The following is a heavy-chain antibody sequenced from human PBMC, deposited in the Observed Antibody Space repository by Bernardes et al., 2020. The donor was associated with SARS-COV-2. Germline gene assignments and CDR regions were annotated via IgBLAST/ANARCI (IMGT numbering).Heavy chain of an antibody. J-gene: IGHJ6*02. Sequence: GGSLRLSCAASGFTFSSYAMSWVRQAPGKGLEWVSAISGSGGSTYYADSVKGRFTISRDNSKNTLYLQMNSLRAEDTAVYYCAKDLGPYYDFWSGYVGNYSYYYGIDVLCQGTTVTVSS. CDR2: ISGSGGST. CDR1: GFTFSSYA. CDR3: AKDLGPYYDFWSGYVGNYSYYYGIDV. V-gene: IGHV3-23*01. D-gene: IGHD3-3*01.